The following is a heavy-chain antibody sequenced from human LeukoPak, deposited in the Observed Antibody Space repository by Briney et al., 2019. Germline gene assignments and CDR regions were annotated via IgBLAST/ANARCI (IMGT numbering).Heavy chain of an antibody. CDR2: IRYDGSNK. D-gene: IGHD3-3*01. CDR1: GFTFSSYG. Sequence: GGSLRLSCAASGFTFSSYGMHWVRQAPGKGLEWVAFIRYDGSNKYYADSVKGRFTISRDNSKNTLYLQMNSLRADDTAVYYCARDRATDYDFWSGLIPDWGQGTLVTVSS. J-gene: IGHJ4*02. V-gene: IGHV3-30*02. CDR3: ARDRATDYDFWSGLIPD.